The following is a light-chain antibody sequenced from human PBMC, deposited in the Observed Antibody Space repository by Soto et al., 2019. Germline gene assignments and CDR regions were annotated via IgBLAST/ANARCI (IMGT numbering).Light chain of an antibody. CDR2: SNN. J-gene: IGLJ2*01. CDR1: SSNIGSYT. CDR3: AAWDDSLNGVV. V-gene: IGLV1-44*01. Sequence: QSVLTQPPSASGPPGQRVAISCSGSSSNIGSYTVNWYQQLPGTAPTLLIYSNNQRPSGVPDRFSGSKSGTSASLAISGLQSEDEADYYCAAWDDSLNGVVFGGGTKLTVL.